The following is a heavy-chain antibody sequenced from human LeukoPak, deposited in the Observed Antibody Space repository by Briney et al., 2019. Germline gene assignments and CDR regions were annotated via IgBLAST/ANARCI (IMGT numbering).Heavy chain of an antibody. V-gene: IGHV3-33*01. D-gene: IGHD3-10*01. CDR1: GCTFSSYA. J-gene: IGHJ4*02. CDR3: ARETLTYFYDSGSRH. Sequence: GRSLRLSCAASGCTFSSYAMHWVRQAPGKGLEWVAVIWYDGSNKYYADSVKGRFTISRDNSKNTLYLQMNSLRAEDTAVYYCARETLTYFYDSGSRHWGQGTLVTVSS. CDR2: IWYDGSNK.